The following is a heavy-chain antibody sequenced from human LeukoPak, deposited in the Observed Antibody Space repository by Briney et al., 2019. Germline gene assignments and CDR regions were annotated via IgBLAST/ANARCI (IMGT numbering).Heavy chain of an antibody. J-gene: IGHJ4*02. D-gene: IGHD4-23*01. CDR1: GDSITSYY. Sequence: SETLSLTCTVSGDSITSYYWNWVRQSPEKGLEWIGYIHHTGKNYYNPSLKSRVTMSVDTSKNHFSLKMNSLTAADTAEYYCAGLRYHGGNTVWGQGTPVTVSS. CDR2: IHHTGKN. CDR3: AGLRYHGGNTV. V-gene: IGHV4-59*01.